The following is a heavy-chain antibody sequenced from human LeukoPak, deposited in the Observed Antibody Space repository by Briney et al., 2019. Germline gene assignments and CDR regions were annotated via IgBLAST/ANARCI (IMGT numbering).Heavy chain of an antibody. J-gene: IGHJ6*02. D-gene: IGHD2-2*01. Sequence: ASVKVSCKASGYTFTSYDINWVRQATGQGLEWMGWMNPNSGNTGYAQKFQGRVTVTRNTSISTAYMELSSLRSEDTAVYYCARSRYCSSTSCLHYYYYGMDVWGQGTTVTVSS. V-gene: IGHV1-8*01. CDR3: ARSRYCSSTSCLHYYYYGMDV. CDR1: GYTFTSYD. CDR2: MNPNSGNT.